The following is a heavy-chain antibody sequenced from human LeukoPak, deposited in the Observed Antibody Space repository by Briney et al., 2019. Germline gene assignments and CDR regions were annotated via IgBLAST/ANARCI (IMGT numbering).Heavy chain of an antibody. J-gene: IGHJ6*02. Sequence: GGSLRLSCAASGFTFGSYAMHWVRQAPGKGLVWVSRINNDGSGAIYADSVKGRFTISRDNAKNTLYLQMNSLRAEDTAVYYCAVPRIGNYYGMDVWGQGTTVTVSS. V-gene: IGHV3-74*01. D-gene: IGHD3-10*01. CDR2: INNDGSGA. CDR1: GFTFGSYA. CDR3: AVPRIGNYYGMDV.